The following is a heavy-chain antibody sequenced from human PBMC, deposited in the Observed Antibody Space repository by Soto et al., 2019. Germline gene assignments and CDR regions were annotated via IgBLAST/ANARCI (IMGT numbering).Heavy chain of an antibody. D-gene: IGHD3-22*01. CDR1: GFTFSTYA. Sequence: PGGSLRLSCAASGFTFSTYAMNWVRQAPGKGLEWVSAISGSGTATSYADSVKGRFTLSRDNSINTLYLQMSSLRAEDTAVYYCAKGKDYYDASGYSYFDHWGQGALVTVSS. V-gene: IGHV3-23*01. CDR3: AKGKDYYDASGYSYFDH. J-gene: IGHJ4*02. CDR2: ISGSGTAT.